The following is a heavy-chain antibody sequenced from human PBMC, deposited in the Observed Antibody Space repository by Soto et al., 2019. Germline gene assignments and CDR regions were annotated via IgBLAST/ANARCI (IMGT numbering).Heavy chain of an antibody. CDR2: IYYSGST. J-gene: IGHJ5*02. V-gene: IGHV4-59*01. CDR3: ARGQLVFWFDP. CDR1: GGSISSYY. D-gene: IGHD6-13*01. Sequence: SETLSLTCTASGGSISSYYWSWIRQPPGKGLEWIGYIYYSGSTNYNPSLKSRVTISVDTSKNQFSLKLSSVTAADTAVYYCARGQLVFWFDPWGQGTLVTVSS.